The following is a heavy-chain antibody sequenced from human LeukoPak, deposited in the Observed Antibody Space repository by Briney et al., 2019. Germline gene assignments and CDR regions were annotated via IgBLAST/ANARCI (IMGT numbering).Heavy chain of an antibody. CDR2: IRYDGSNK. CDR1: GFTFSSYG. V-gene: IGHV3-30*02. J-gene: IGHJ4*02. D-gene: IGHD6-13*01. CDR3: AKDKMWQQPGYPYYFDY. Sequence: GGSLRLSCAASGFTFSSYGMHWVRQAPGKGLEGVAFIRYDGSNKYYADSVKGRFTISRDNSKNTLYLQMNSLRAEDTAVYYCAKDKMWQQPGYPYYFDYWGQGTLVTVSS.